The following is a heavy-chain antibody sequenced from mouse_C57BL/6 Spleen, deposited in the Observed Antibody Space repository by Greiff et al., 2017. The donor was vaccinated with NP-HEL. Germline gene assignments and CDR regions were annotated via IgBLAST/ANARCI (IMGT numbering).Heavy chain of an antibody. CDR3: ARSPLLYPFDY. D-gene: IGHD2-1*01. Sequence: QQSHGKSLEWIGDINPNNGGTSYNQKFKGKATLTVDKSSSTAYMELRSLTSEDSAVYYCARSPLLYPFDYWGQGTTLTVSS. J-gene: IGHJ2*01. CDR2: INPNNGGT. V-gene: IGHV1-26*01.